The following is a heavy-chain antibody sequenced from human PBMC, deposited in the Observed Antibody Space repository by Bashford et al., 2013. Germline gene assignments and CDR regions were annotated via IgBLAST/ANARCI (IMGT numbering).Heavy chain of an antibody. Sequence: ASVKVSCKASGYTFTGYYMHWVRQAPGQGLEWMGWINPNSGGTNYAQKFQGRVTMTRDTSISTAYMELSRLRSDDTAVYYCARGYSGYENWFDPGAREPWSPSPQ. D-gene: IGHD5-12*01. J-gene: IGHJ5*02. CDR3: ARGYSGYENWFDP. CDR2: INPNSGGT. V-gene: IGHV1-2*02. CDR1: GYTFTGYY.